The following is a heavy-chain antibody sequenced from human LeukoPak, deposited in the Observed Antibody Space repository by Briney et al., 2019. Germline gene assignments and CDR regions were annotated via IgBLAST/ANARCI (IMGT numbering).Heavy chain of an antibody. V-gene: IGHV3-23*01. Sequence: GGSLRLSCAASGFTFTTYAMSWVRQAPGKGLEWVSAISGRGGTTYYADSVKGRFTISRDNSKNTVSLQMNSLRAEDAAVYYCAKVRGAVAITFLDYWGQGTLVTVSS. J-gene: IGHJ4*02. CDR1: GFTFTTYA. CDR2: ISGRGGTT. CDR3: AKVRGAVAITFLDY. D-gene: IGHD3-22*01.